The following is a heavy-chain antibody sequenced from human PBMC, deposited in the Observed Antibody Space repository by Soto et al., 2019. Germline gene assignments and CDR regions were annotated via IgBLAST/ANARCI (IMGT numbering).Heavy chain of an antibody. CDR1: GFSLSTSGVG. CDR3: AHARRRDDAFDI. V-gene: IGHV2-5*02. J-gene: IGHJ3*02. CDR2: IYWDDDN. Sequence: QITLKESGPTLVKPTQTLTLTCTFSGFSLSTSGVGVGWIRQPPEKALEWLALIYWDDDNRYSPSLKSRLTITTDTATNQVVLTMTNMDPVDTATYYCAHARRRDDAFDIWGQGTMVTVSS. D-gene: IGHD1-1*01.